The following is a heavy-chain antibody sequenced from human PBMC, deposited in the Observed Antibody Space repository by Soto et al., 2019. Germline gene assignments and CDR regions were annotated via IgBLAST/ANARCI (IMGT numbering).Heavy chain of an antibody. CDR2: IIPIFGTA. CDR3: ARVGLRGGYNGRRPFDI. Sequence: SVKVSCKASGGTFSSYAISWVRQAPGQGLEWMGGIIPIFGTANYAQKFQGRVTITADKSTSTAYMELSSLRSEDTAVYYCARVGLRGGYNGRRPFDIWGQGTMVTVSS. D-gene: IGHD1-26*01. CDR1: GGTFSSYA. J-gene: IGHJ3*02. V-gene: IGHV1-69*06.